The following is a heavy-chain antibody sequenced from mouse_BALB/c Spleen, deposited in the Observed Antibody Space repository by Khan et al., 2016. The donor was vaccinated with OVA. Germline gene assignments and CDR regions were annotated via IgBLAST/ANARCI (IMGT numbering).Heavy chain of an antibody. Sequence: QVQLKQSGPGLVAPSQSLSITCTVSGFSLTDYAVSWIRQPPGKGLEWLGVLWAGGSKYYNSILTSRLSISKDNSKSQVFLKGNSLQTDDTAMYYGAKDPPYYGTDYWGQGTSVTVSS. V-gene: IGHV2-6-5*01. CDR3: AKDPPYYGTDY. CDR1: GFSLTDYA. J-gene: IGHJ4*01. CDR2: LWAGGSK.